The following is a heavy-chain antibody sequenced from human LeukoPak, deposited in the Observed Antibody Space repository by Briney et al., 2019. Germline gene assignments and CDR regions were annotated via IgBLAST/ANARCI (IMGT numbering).Heavy chain of an antibody. D-gene: IGHD6-19*01. CDR1: GYTFTGYY. CDR3: AREAHGSGGPYYYYGMDV. CDR2: INPNSGGT. V-gene: IGHV1-2*04. J-gene: IGHJ6*02. Sequence: ASVKVSCKASGYTFTGYYMHWVRQAPGQGLEWMGWINPNSGGTNYAQKFQGWVTMTRDTSISTAYMELSRLRSDDTAVYYCAREAHGSGGPYYYYGMDVWGQGTTVTVSS.